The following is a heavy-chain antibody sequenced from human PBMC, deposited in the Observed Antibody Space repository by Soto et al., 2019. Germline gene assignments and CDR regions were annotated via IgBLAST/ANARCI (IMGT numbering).Heavy chain of an antibody. V-gene: IGHV1-18*01. CDR2: ISGYNGNT. Sequence: QGQVVQSGDEVKKPGASVKVSCKASGYTFTNYGFSWVRQAPGQGLEWMGWISGYNGNTKYAGKIQGRVTMPTDTSTCTAHMERRSLRSDDTAVYSCAREGQAPYYYGGMDVWGQGTAVTVSS. J-gene: IGHJ6*02. CDR1: GYTFTNYG. CDR3: AREGQAPYYYGGMDV.